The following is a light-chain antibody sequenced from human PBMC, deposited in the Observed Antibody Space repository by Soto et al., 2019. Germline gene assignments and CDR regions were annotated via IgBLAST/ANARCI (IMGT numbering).Light chain of an antibody. V-gene: IGLV1-51*01. CDR2: DNY. CDR1: SSNIGNNY. Sequence: QSVLTQPPSVSAAPGQTVTISCSGISSNIGNNYVSWYQQLPGTAPKLLIYDNYKRPSGIPDRFSGSKSGTSATLGITGLQTGDEADYYCGTWDSSLSVVLFGGGTKVTVL. J-gene: IGLJ2*01. CDR3: GTWDSSLSVVL.